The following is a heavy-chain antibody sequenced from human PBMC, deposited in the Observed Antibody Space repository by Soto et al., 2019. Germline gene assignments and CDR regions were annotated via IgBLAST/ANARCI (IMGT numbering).Heavy chain of an antibody. CDR2: ISYDGSNK. CDR1: GFTFSSYA. D-gene: IGHD6-6*01. CDR3: ARSRIAARPRYFDY. Sequence: GGSLRLSCAASGFTFSSYAMHWVRQAPGKGLEWVAVISYDGSNKYYADSVKGRFTISRDNSKNTLYLQMNSLRAEDTAVYYCARSRIAARPRYFDYWGQGTLVTVSS. V-gene: IGHV3-30-3*01. J-gene: IGHJ4*02.